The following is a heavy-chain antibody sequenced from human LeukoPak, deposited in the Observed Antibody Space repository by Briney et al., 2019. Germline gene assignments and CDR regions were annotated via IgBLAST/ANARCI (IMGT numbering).Heavy chain of an antibody. CDR3: ATIVGASYFDY. D-gene: IGHD1-26*01. Sequence: TSETLSLTCAVSGGSISSGSYSWNWIRQPPGKGLEWIGYIYYSGSAYYNPSLKNRFTISVDTSKNQFSLKLSSVTAADTAVYYCATIVGASYFDYWGQGTLVTVSS. CDR2: IYYSGSA. CDR1: GGSISSGSYS. V-gene: IGHV4-30-4*07. J-gene: IGHJ4*02.